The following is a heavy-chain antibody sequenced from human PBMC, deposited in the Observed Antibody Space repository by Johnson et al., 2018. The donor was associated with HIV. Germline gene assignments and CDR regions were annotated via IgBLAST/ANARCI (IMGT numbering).Heavy chain of an antibody. Sequence: QVQLVESGGGLVKPGRSLRLSCAASGFTFSSYAMHWVRQAPGKGLEWVAVISYDGSNKFYADSVKGRFTISRDNSKNTLYLQMNSLRHEDTAVYYCARDQGELRRTHAFDFWGQGTVVTVSS. D-gene: IGHD1-14*01. CDR2: ISYDGSNK. V-gene: IGHV3-30*04. J-gene: IGHJ3*01. CDR3: ARDQGELRRTHAFDF. CDR1: GFTFSSYA.